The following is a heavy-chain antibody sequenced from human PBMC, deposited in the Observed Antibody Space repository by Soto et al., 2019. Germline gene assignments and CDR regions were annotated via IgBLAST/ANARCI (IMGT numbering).Heavy chain of an antibody. D-gene: IGHD1-26*01. J-gene: IGHJ4*02. Sequence: PSETLSLTCTVSGGSISSYYWSWIRQPPGKGLEWIGYVYYSGSTNYNPSLKSRVTISVDTSKNQFSLKLSSVTAADTAVYYCTRGLFSGSSYSGSWYYFDSWGQGTMVTVPQ. CDR3: TRGLFSGSSYSGSWYYFDS. V-gene: IGHV4-59*12. CDR1: GGSISSYY. CDR2: VYYSGST.